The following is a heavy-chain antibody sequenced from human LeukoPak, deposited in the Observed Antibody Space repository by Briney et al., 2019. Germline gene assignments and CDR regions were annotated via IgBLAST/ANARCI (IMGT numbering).Heavy chain of an antibody. J-gene: IGHJ5*02. V-gene: IGHV3-48*03. CDR2: ISNSGDTI. CDR3: AREGSGSYYNPNWFDP. D-gene: IGHD3-10*01. Sequence: GGSLRLSCAASGFTFNTYELNWVRQAPGKGLEWLAHISNSGDTIHYATSVEDRFTISRDNAKNSVYLQMNSLRAEDTAVYYCAREGSGSYYNPNWFDPWGQGTLVTVSS. CDR1: GFTFNTYE.